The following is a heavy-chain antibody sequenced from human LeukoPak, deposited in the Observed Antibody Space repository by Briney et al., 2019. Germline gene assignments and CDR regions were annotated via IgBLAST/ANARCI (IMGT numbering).Heavy chain of an antibody. CDR2: IYYSGST. D-gene: IGHD3-10*01. CDR1: GGSISSYY. J-gene: IGHJ5*02. V-gene: IGHV4-59*08. Sequence: SETLSLTCTVSGGSISSYYWSWIRQPPGKGLEWIGYIYYSGSTNYNPSPKSRVTISVDTSKNQFSLKLSSVTAADTAVYYCARWSGMGPQNYYGSGTKGWFDPWGQGTLVTVSS. CDR3: ARWSGMGPQNYYGSGTKGWFDP.